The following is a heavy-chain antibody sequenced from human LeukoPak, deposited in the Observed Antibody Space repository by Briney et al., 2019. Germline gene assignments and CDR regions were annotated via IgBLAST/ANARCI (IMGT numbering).Heavy chain of an antibody. CDR1: GYTFTGYY. J-gene: IGHJ5*02. V-gene: IGHV1-2*02. CDR2: INPNSGGT. Sequence: ASVKVSCQASGYTFTGYYMHWVRQAPGQGLEWMGWINPNSGGTNYAQKFQGRVTMTRDTSISTAYMELSRLRSDDTAVYYCARARGYGDLEDWFDPWGQGTLVTVSS. CDR3: ARARGYGDLEDWFDP. D-gene: IGHD4-17*01.